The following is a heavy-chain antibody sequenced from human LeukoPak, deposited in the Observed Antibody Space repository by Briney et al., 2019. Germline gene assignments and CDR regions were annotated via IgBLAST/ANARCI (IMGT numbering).Heavy chain of an antibody. J-gene: IGHJ4*02. D-gene: IGHD3-22*01. Sequence: WASVKVSCKTSGYTFSRRGITWVRQAPGQGLEWMGWVSGYNGNTNYAQNVQGRVTMTTDTSTNTAYMELRSLRSDDTAVYYCAKDIHPGLDSGASCCFDYWGQGTPVTVSS. V-gene: IGHV1-18*01. CDR3: AKDIHPGLDSGASCCFDY. CDR2: VSGYNGNT. CDR1: GYTFSRRG.